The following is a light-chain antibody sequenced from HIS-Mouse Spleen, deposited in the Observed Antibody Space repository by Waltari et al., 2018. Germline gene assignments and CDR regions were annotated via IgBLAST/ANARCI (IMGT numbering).Light chain of an antibody. V-gene: IGLV2-14*01. Sequence: QSALTQPASVSGSPGQSITIPCTGTSSDVGGYNHVSWYQRHPDKAPKRMIYEVSNRPSGVSNRFSGSKSGNTASLTISGLQAEDEADYYCSSYTSSSTLVVFGGGTKLTVL. J-gene: IGLJ2*01. CDR3: SSYTSSSTLVV. CDR2: EVS. CDR1: SSDVGGYNH.